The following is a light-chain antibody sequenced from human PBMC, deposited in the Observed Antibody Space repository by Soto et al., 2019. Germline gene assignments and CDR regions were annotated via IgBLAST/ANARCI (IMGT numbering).Light chain of an antibody. CDR3: QKYNTAPWT. Sequence: DIHLTQSPSSLSASVGDRVTITCRASQGIFKYLAWYQQKPGKIPTVLIYGASTLQSGVPSRFSGSGSGTDFTLTISSLQPEDAATYYCQKYNTAPWTFGQGTKVAIK. V-gene: IGKV1-27*01. CDR1: QGIFKY. J-gene: IGKJ1*01. CDR2: GAS.